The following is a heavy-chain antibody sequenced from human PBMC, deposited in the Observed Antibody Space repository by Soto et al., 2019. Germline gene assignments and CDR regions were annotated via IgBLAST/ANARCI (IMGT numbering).Heavy chain of an antibody. CDR3: ARGLRWHPIDY. CDR2: INHSGST. CDR1: GGSFSGYY. Sequence: SETLSLTXAVYGGSFSGYYWSWIRQPPGKGLEWIGEINHSGSTNYNPSLKSRVTISVDTSKNQFSLKLSSVTAADTAVYYCARGLRWHPIDYWGQGTLVTVSS. J-gene: IGHJ4*02. V-gene: IGHV4-34*01. D-gene: IGHD2-15*01.